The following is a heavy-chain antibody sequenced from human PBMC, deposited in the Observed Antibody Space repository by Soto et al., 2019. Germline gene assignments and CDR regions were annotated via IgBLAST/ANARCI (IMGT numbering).Heavy chain of an antibody. CDR2: ISGSGGST. V-gene: IGHV3-23*01. Sequence: PGGFLRLSCAASGFTFISYAMSWVRQAPGKGLEWVSAISGSGGSTYYADSVKGRFTISRDNSKNTLYLQMNSLRAQDTAVYYCAKVHYGEDRSDYWGQGTLVTVSS. CDR3: AKVHYGEDRSDY. D-gene: IGHD4-17*01. CDR1: GFTFISYA. J-gene: IGHJ4*02.